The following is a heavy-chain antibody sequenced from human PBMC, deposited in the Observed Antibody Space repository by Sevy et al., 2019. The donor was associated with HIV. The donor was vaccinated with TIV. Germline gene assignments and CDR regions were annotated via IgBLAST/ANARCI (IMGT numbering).Heavy chain of an antibody. CDR2: IGTLADT. CDR3: VRGLQTHCDRTACPLDY. Sequence: GGSLRLSCAASGFTFSGSDMHWVRRVKGKGLEWISSIGTLADTFYADSVKGRFTISRDNAQSYLYLHMSSLKVGDTALYFCVRGLQTHCDRTACPLDYWGQGTLVTVSS. D-gene: IGHD2-21*01. CDR1: GFTFSGSD. V-gene: IGHV3-13*01. J-gene: IGHJ4*02.